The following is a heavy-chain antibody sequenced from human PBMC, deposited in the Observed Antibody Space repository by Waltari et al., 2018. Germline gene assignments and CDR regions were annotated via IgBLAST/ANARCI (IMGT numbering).Heavy chain of an antibody. CDR3: ARGSGDLDI. D-gene: IGHD2-21*01. J-gene: IGHJ3*02. Sequence: QVQLEQSGAEMVKPGASVRVSCKASGYSFRRSDISWVRQAPGQGREWMGWMNTNSGNTGYAEKFQGRVTITRNTSINTAYMDLSGLRSEDTAVYYCARGSGDLDIWGQGTMVTVSS. CDR2: MNTNSGNT. V-gene: IGHV1-8*03. CDR1: GYSFRRSD.